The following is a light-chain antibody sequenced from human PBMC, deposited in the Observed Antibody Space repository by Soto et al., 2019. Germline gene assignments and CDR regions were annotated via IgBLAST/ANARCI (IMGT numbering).Light chain of an antibody. V-gene: IGLV2-11*01. J-gene: IGLJ2*01. CDR1: SSDVGGYNY. CDR2: DVT. Sequence: QSVLTQPRSVSGSPGQSVTISCPGPSSDVGGYNYVSWYQQQPGKAPRLMIYDVTKRPSGVPDRFSGSKSGNTASLTISGLQAEDEADYYCCSYAGSYTMVFGGGTKVTVL. CDR3: CSYAGSYTMV.